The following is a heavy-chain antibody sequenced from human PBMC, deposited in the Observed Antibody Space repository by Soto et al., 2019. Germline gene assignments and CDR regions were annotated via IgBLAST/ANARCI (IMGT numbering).Heavy chain of an antibody. CDR2: INQDGSAK. V-gene: IGHV3-7*04. Sequence: GGSLRLSCAASGFTFSTYWMSWVRQAPGKGLEWVANINQDGSAKWYVDSVKGRFIISRDNAKKSLFLQMNSLRVEDTAVYYCARGDYHDNSGPFSDAFDVWGQGTMVTVSS. CDR1: GFTFSTYW. J-gene: IGHJ3*01. D-gene: IGHD3-22*01. CDR3: ARGDYHDNSGPFSDAFDV.